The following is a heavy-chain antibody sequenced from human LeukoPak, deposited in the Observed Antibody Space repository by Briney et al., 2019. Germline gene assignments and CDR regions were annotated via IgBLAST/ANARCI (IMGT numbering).Heavy chain of an antibody. D-gene: IGHD6-19*01. CDR2: ISGSGGST. V-gene: IGHV3-23*01. CDR1: GFTFSSYA. J-gene: IGHJ4*02. Sequence: PGGSLRLSCAASGFTFSSYAMSWVRQAPGKGLEWVSAISGSGGSTYYADSVKGRFTISRDNSKNTLYLQMNSLRADDAALYYCAKRGGNGWYYFGSWGQGTLVTVSS. CDR3: AKRGGNGWYYFGS.